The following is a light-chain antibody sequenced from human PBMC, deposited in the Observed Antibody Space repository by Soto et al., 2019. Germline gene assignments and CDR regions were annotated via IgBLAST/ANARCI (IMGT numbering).Light chain of an antibody. CDR3: ASWDDRLGAVI. CDR2: EVS. V-gene: IGLV2-14*01. J-gene: IGLJ2*01. Sequence: QSALTQPASVSGSPGQSITISCTGTSSDVGGYNYVSWYQQYPGKAPKLMIHEVSNRPSGVSTRFSGSRSGNTASLTISGLQAEDEADYYCASWDDRLGAVIFGGGTKLTVL. CDR1: SSDVGGYNY.